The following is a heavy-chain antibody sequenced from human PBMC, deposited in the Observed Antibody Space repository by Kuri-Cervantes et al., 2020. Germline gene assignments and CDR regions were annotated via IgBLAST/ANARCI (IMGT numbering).Heavy chain of an antibody. CDR3: ARVFGYYYYYMDA. Sequence: SETLSLTCTVSGGSIIIYHWSWIRQPAGKGLEWIGRIYSSGSTNYNPSLKSRVTISIDKSKSQFSLSLSSVTAADTAVYFCARVFGYYYYYMDAWGKGTTVTVSS. CDR1: GGSIIIYH. D-gene: IGHD3-16*01. V-gene: IGHV4-4*07. J-gene: IGHJ6*03. CDR2: IYSSGST.